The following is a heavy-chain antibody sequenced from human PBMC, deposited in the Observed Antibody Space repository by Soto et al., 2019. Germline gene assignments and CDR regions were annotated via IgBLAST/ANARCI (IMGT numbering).Heavy chain of an antibody. Sequence: ASVKVSCKASGYTFTNYGITWVRQAPGQGLEWMGWIGAYNGNTHYTERLQGRVTMTTDTSTSTAYMELRGLRSDDTGVYYCVHSGGALDAFDFWGEGTMVNVS. CDR1: GYTFTNYG. J-gene: IGHJ3*01. CDR3: VHSGGALDAFDF. D-gene: IGHD2-21*01. CDR2: IGAYNGNT. V-gene: IGHV1-18*01.